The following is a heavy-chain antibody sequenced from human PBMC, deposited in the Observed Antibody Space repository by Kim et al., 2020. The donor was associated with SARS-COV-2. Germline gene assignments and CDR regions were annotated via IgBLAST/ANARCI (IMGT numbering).Heavy chain of an antibody. J-gene: IGHJ4*02. CDR3: ARGGGYGSGSFDY. D-gene: IGHD6-19*01. Sequence: SEDSATGPFTISRSNAKNTLDLQMNSLRVEDTAVYYCARGGGYGSGSFDYWGQGSLVTVSS. V-gene: IGHV3-74*01.